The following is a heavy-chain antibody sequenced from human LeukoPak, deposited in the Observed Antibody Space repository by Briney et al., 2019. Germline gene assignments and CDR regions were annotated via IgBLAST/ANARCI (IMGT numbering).Heavy chain of an antibody. CDR3: AREVVIVPDYFYYGLDV. V-gene: IGHV3-11*01. D-gene: IGHD2/OR15-2a*01. CDR2: ISSSGDSL. J-gene: IGHJ6*02. Sequence: GGSLRLSCAASGFIFSDYYMTWIRQAPGKGLEWISFISSSGDSLYYADSVRGRFTISRDNAKNSLYLQMNSLRAEDTAVYYCAREVVIVPDYFYYGLDVWGQGTTVTVSS. CDR1: GFIFSDYY.